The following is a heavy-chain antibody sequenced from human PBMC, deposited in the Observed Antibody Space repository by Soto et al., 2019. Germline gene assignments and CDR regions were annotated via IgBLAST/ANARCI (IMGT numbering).Heavy chain of an antibody. D-gene: IGHD3-22*01. V-gene: IGHV1-69*06. CDR1: GGTFSSYA. CDR3: ARDIVDLRYDSSGYGY. CDR2: IIPIFGTA. J-gene: IGHJ4*02. Sequence: ASVKVSCKASGGTFSSYAISWVRQAPGQGLEWMGGIIPIFGTANYAQKFQGRVTITADKSTSTAYMELSSLRSEDTAVYYCARDIVDLRYDSSGYGYWGQGTLVTVYS.